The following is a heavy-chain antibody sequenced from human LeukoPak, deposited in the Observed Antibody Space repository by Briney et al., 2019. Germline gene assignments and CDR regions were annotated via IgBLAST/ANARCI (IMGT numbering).Heavy chain of an antibody. CDR3: ARDRVGATDYFDY. D-gene: IGHD1-26*01. V-gene: IGHV3-30-3*01. CDR1: GFTFSSYA. CDR2: ISYDGSDK. Sequence: GGSLRLSCAASGFTFSSYAMHWVRQAPGKGLEWVAVISYDGSDKYYADSVKGRFTISRGNSKNTLYLQMNSLRAEDTAVYYCARDRVGATDYFDYWGQGTLVTVSS. J-gene: IGHJ4*02.